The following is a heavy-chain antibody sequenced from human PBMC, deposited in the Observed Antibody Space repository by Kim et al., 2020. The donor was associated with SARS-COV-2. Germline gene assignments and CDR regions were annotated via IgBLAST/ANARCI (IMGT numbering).Heavy chain of an antibody. CDR1: GGSISSSSYY. J-gene: IGHJ6*02. CDR2: IYYSGST. CDR3: ATSAVRYGMDV. V-gene: IGHV4-39*01. Sequence: SETLSLTCTVSGGSISSSSYYWGWIRQPPGKGLEWIGSIYYSGSTYYNPSLKSRVTISVDTSKNQFSLKLSSVTAADTAVYYCATSAVRYGMDVWGQGTTVTVSS.